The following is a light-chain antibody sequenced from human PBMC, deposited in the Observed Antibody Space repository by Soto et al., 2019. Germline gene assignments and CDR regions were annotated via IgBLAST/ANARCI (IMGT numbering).Light chain of an antibody. V-gene: IGLV1-51*02. CDR1: SSNIGSND. CDR2: ENS. J-gene: IGLJ1*01. Sequence: QSVLTQPPSVSAAPGQKVTISCSGNSSNIGSNDVSWYQQLPGKAPKLLIYENSQRPSGIPDRFSGSKSGTSATLGITGLQIGDEADYYCGTWDSSLIAPFGTGTKFTVL. CDR3: GTWDSSLIAP.